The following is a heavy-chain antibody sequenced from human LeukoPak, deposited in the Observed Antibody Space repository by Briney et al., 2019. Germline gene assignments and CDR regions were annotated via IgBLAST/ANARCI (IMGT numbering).Heavy chain of an antibody. D-gene: IGHD4-17*01. Sequence: ASVKVSCKASGYTFTSYYMHWVRQAPGQGLEWMGIINPSGGSTSYAQKFQDRVTITRDASASTAYMELSSLRSEDTAVYYCARVPTVTNWFDPWGQGTLVTVSS. CDR2: INPSGGST. J-gene: IGHJ5*02. CDR3: ARVPTVTNWFDP. CDR1: GYTFTSYY. V-gene: IGHV1-46*01.